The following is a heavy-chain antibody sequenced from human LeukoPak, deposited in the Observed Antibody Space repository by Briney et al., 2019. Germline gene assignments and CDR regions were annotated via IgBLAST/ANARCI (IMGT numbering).Heavy chain of an antibody. CDR3: VRSGYDYDWFDP. CDR2: IIAILDTA. D-gene: IGHD5-12*01. V-gene: IGHV1-69*08. CDR1: GGSFRDYS. Sequence: SVKVSCKASGGSFRDYSISWVRQAPGQGLEWMGRIIAILDTAHYAQKFQGRFTITADKSTTTVYMELSSLRSDDTAVYYCVRSGYDYDWFDPWGQGTLVTVSS. J-gene: IGHJ5*02.